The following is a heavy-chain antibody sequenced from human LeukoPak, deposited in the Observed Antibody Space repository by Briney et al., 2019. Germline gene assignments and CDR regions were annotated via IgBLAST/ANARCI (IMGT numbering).Heavy chain of an antibody. CDR3: AREKYSYGSFFDY. D-gene: IGHD5-18*01. V-gene: IGHV3-30-3*01. CDR2: ISYDGSNK. CDR1: GFTXXTYA. Sequence: LRLSCVASGFTXXTYAXHWVRQAPGKGLEWVAVISYDGSNKYYADSVKGRFTISRDNSKNTLYLQMNSLRAEDTAVYYCAREKYSYGSFFDYWGQGTLVTVSS. J-gene: IGHJ4*02.